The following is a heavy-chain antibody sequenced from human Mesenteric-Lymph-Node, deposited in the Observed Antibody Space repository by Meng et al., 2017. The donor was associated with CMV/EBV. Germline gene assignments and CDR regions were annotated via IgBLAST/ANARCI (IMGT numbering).Heavy chain of an antibody. J-gene: IGHJ5*02. Sequence: ASVKVSCKASGYTFTSYYMHWVRQAPGQGLEWMGIINPSGGSTSYAQKFQGRVTMTRDTSTSTVYMELSSLRSEDTAVYYCARFDSPYYCSSTSCGWFDPWGQGTLVTVSS. CDR2: INPSGGST. CDR3: ARFDSPYYCSSTSCGWFDP. V-gene: IGHV1-46*01. CDR1: GYTFTSYY. D-gene: IGHD2-2*01.